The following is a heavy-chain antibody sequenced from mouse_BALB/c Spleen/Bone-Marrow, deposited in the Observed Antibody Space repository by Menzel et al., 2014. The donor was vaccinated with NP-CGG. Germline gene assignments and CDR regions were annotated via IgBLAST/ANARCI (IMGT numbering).Heavy chain of an antibody. Sequence: QVQLQQSGPELARPGASVKMSCRASGYTFTTYTIHWGRQRPGQGLDWIGYINPSSGYTNYNQKFKDKATLTADKSSSQAFMQLSNLASEDPAVCFCARRDGGYGFFYYWGQGTPRTGTS. CDR1: GYTFTTYT. V-gene: IGHV1-4*01. D-gene: IGHD2-3*01. CDR2: INPSSGYT. CDR3: ARRDGGYGFFYY. J-gene: IGHJ2*01.